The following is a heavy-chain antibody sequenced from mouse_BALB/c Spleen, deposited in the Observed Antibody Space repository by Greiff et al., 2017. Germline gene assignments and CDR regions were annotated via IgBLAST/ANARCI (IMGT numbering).Heavy chain of an antibody. Sequence: VQVVESGPGLVAPSQSLSITCTVSGFSLTSYGVHWVRQPPGKGLEWLGVIWAGGSTNYNSALMSRLSISKDNSKSQVFLKMNSLQTDDTAMYYCARGVYDGYPYYAMDYWGQGTSVTVSS. V-gene: IGHV2-9*02. CDR3: ARGVYDGYPYYAMDY. J-gene: IGHJ4*01. D-gene: IGHD2-3*01. CDR2: IWAGGST. CDR1: GFSLTSYG.